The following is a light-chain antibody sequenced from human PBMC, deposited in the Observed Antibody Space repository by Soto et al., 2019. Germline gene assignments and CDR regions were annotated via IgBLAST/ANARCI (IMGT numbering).Light chain of an antibody. V-gene: IGKV3-20*01. J-gene: IGKJ4*01. Sequence: EIVMTQSPATLSVSPGERATLSCRASQSVSSNLAWYQQKPGQAPRLLIYGASTRATGFPDRFSGSGSGTDFTLTISRLEPEDFAVYYCQQYGSSPLTFGGGTKVDIK. CDR3: QQYGSSPLT. CDR1: QSVSSN. CDR2: GAS.